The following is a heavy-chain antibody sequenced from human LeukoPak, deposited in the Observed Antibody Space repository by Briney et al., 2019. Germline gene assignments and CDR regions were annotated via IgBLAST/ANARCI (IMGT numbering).Heavy chain of an antibody. CDR2: MNPNSGNT. J-gene: IGHJ3*02. Sequence: ASVKVSCKASGYTFTSYDLNWVRQATGQGLEWMGWMNPNSGNTGYAQKFQGRVTMTRNTSISTAYMELSSLRSEDTAVYYCARPLHLLLWFGESGSAFDIWGQGTMVTVSS. V-gene: IGHV1-8*02. CDR3: ARPLHLLLWFGESGSAFDI. CDR1: GYTFTSYD. D-gene: IGHD3-10*01.